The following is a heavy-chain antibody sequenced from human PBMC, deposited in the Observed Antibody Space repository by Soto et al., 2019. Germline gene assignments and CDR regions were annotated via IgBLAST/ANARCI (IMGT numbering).Heavy chain of an antibody. J-gene: IGHJ6*02. CDR1: AGSIIRRDDY. D-gene: IGHD1-26*01. CDR2: FYDSGIN. Sequence: QRQLQESGPGLVKPSETLSLPCTGSAGSIIRRDDYLRWVRQPPWQGLEWSGSFYDSGINHYTPSLGSRVTVSVDTSKNQFTLKLSAVTAGATAMYYCGRLVREYSGRFYRYYDDSMDVWGQGTTVAVSS. V-gene: IGHV4-39*01. CDR3: GRLVREYSGRFYRYYDDSMDV.